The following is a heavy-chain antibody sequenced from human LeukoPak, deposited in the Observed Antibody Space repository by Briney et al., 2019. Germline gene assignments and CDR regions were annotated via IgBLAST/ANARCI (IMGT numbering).Heavy chain of an antibody. Sequence: GGSLRLSCAASGFTFSSYWMHWVRQAPGQGLVWVSRIKSDGSTNYADSVKGRFTISRDNAKNTVSLQMNSLRTEDTGVYFCARAPSEIGGYYPEYFRHWGQGTLVTVPS. CDR2: IKSDGST. CDR1: GFTFSSYW. V-gene: IGHV3-74*01. CDR3: ARAPSEIGGYYPEYFRH. D-gene: IGHD3-22*01. J-gene: IGHJ1*01.